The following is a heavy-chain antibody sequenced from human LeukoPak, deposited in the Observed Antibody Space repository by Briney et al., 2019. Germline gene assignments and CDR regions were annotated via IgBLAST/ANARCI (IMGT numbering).Heavy chain of an antibody. J-gene: IGHJ1*01. CDR2: ISDSASGT. Sequence: PGGSLTLSCAASGFPFSSYAMLCPRQAPGKGLVWVSAISDSASGTYYADLVKGRFTISRDNSKNTLYLQMNTLRANDTAVYDCVKDGSGRYSQDWGEGTPVNASP. D-gene: IGHD3-3*01. V-gene: IGHV3-23*01. CDR3: VKDGSGRYSQD. CDR1: GFPFSSYA.